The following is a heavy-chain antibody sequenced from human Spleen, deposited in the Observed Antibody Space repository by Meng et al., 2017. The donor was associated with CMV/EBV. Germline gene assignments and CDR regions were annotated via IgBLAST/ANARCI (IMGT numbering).Heavy chain of an antibody. CDR3: ARALKADTTYCGGDCYGIDP. Sequence: GGSLRLSCAASGFTFSSYEMNWVRQAPGKGLEWVSYISSSGFTIYYADSVKGRFTISRDNAKNSLYLQMNSLRVEDTAVYYCARALKADTTYCGGDCYGIDPWGQGTLVTVSS. J-gene: IGHJ5*02. V-gene: IGHV3-48*03. CDR2: ISSSGFTI. CDR1: GFTFSSYE. D-gene: IGHD2-21*01.